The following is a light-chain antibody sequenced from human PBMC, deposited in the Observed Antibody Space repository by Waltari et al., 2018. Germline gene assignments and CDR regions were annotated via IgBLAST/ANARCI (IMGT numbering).Light chain of an antibody. CDR1: QSISSY. J-gene: IGKJ1*01. V-gene: IGKV1-39*01. Sequence: DIQMTQSPSSLPASVGDRVTINCRASQSISSYLNWYQQKPGKAPKLLIYAASSLQSGVPSRFSGSGSGTDFTLTISSLQPEDFATYYCQQSYSTWTFGQGTKVEIK. CDR2: AAS. CDR3: QQSYSTWT.